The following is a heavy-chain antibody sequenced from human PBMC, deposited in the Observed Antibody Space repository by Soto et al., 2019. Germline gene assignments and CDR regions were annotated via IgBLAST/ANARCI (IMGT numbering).Heavy chain of an antibody. V-gene: IGHV3-23*01. Sequence: GGSLRLSCAASGFTFSSYAMSWVRQAPGKGLEWASAISGSGGSTYYADSVKGRFTISRDNSRNALYLQMNSLRAEDTAVYYCAKLSGPYYYYGMDVWGQGTTVTVSS. D-gene: IGHD3-3*01. J-gene: IGHJ6*02. CDR3: AKLSGPYYYYGMDV. CDR1: GFTFSSYA. CDR2: ISGSGGST.